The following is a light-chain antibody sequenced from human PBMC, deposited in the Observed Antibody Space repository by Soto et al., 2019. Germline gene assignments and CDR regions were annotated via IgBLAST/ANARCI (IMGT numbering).Light chain of an antibody. V-gene: IGKV3-20*01. CDR3: QQYGGSLVT. CDR2: GAS. Sequence: EIVLTQSPGTLSLSPGERATLSCRASQSVRSSYLAWYQQKPGQAPRLLIYGASSRATGIPDRFSGSGSGTDFTLTISRLEPEDFAVYYCQQYGGSLVTFGQGTKLEIK. J-gene: IGKJ2*01. CDR1: QSVRSSY.